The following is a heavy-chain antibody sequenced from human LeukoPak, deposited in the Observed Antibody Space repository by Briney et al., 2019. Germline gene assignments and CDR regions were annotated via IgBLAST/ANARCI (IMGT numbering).Heavy chain of an antibody. Sequence: SETLSLTCAVYGGSFSGYYWSWIRQPPGKGLEWIWEINHSGSTNYNPSLKSRVTISVDTSKNQFPLKLSSVTDADTAVYYRARSVYYGSGSYYFRRNWFDPWGQGTLVTVSS. CDR1: GGSFSGYY. CDR3: ARSVYYGSGSYYFRRNWFDP. CDR2: INHSGST. D-gene: IGHD3-10*01. V-gene: IGHV4-34*01. J-gene: IGHJ5*02.